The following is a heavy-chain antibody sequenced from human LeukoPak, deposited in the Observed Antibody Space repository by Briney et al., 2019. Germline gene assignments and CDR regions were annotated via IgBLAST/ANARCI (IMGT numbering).Heavy chain of an antibody. CDR2: ISGSGVST. D-gene: IGHD3-22*01. V-gene: IGHV3-23*01. J-gene: IGHJ4*02. CDR1: GFTVSSNY. Sequence: AGGSLRLSCAASGFTVSSNYMSWVRQAPGKGLEWVSGISGSGVSTNHADSVKGRFTISRDNSKNTLYLQMNSLRAEDTAVYYCAKNGILYYYDSSAYYFDYWGQGTLVTVSS. CDR3: AKNGILYYYDSSAYYFDY.